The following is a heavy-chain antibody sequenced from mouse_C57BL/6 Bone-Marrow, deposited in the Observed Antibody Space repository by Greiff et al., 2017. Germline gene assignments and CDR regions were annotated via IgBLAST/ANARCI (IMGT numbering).Heavy chain of an antibody. D-gene: IGHD4-1*01. CDR2: ISSGGSYT. V-gene: IGHV5-6*01. Sequence: EVKLMESGGDLVKPGGSLKLSCAASGFTFSSYGMSWVRQTPDKRLEWVATISSGGSYTYYPDSVKGRFTISRYNAKNTLYLQMSSLKSEDTAMYYCARTGLFDYWGQGTTRTVSS. CDR3: ARTGLFDY. J-gene: IGHJ2*01. CDR1: GFTFSSYG.